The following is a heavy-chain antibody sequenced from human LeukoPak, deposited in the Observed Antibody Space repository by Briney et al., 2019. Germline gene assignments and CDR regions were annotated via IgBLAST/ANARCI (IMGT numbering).Heavy chain of an antibody. J-gene: IGHJ4*02. Sequence: GGSLRLSCAASGFTFSSYWMSWVRQAPGKGLEWVANIKQDGSEKYYVDSVKGRFTISRDNSKNTLYLQMNSLRAEDTAVYYCARPRDGSGYYFDYWGQGTLVTVSS. D-gene: IGHD3-22*01. V-gene: IGHV3-7*03. CDR2: IKQDGSEK. CDR3: ARPRDGSGYYFDY. CDR1: GFTFSSYW.